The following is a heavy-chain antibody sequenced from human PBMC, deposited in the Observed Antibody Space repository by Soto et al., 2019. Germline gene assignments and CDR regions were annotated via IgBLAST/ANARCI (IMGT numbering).Heavy chain of an antibody. Sequence: PGGSLRLSCAASGFTFSSYWMHWVRQAPGEGLVWVSRINSDGSSTSYADSVKGRFTISRDNAKNTLYLQMNSLRAEDTAVYYCARAVEYCSGGSCYLEVYYYYGTDVWGQGTTVTVSS. CDR1: GFTFSSYW. V-gene: IGHV3-74*01. J-gene: IGHJ6*02. CDR3: ARAVEYCSGGSCYLEVYYYYGTDV. CDR2: INSDGSST. D-gene: IGHD2-15*01.